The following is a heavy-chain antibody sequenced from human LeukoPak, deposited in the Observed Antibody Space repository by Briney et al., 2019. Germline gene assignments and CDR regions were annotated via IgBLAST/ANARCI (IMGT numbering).Heavy chain of an antibody. J-gene: IGHJ4*02. CDR1: GFTFSSYW. V-gene: IGHV3-48*04. CDR2: ISSSGSTI. D-gene: IGHD3-9*01. Sequence: GGSLRLSCAASGFTFSSYWMHWVRQAPGKGLEWVSYISSSGSTIYYADSVKGRFTISRDNAKNSLYLQMNSLRAEDTAVYYCASRSRYFDWLTDWGQGTLVTVSS. CDR3: ASRSRYFDWLTD.